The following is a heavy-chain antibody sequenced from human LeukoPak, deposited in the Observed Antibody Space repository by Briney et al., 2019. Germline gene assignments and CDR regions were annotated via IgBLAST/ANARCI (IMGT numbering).Heavy chain of an antibody. J-gene: IGHJ4*02. Sequence: ASVKVSCKASGYIFTNFDINWVRQATGQGLEWVGWMNSNSGNTGYGQKFQGRITLTRDTAISTAYMELTSLRSEDTAVYCCARGDYWGQGTLVTVSS. CDR3: ARGDY. CDR2: MNSNSGNT. V-gene: IGHV1-8*01. CDR1: GYIFTNFD.